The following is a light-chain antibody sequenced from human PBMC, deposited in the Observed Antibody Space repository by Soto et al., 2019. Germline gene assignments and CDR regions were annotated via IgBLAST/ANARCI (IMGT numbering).Light chain of an antibody. CDR3: ISYTSSSTLVV. Sequence: QSALTQPASVSGSPGQSITISCTGTSSDVGGYNYVSWYQQHPGKAPKLMIYDVSNRPSGVSNRFSGSKSGNTASLTISGLQAEDEADYYCISYTSSSTLVVFGGGTQVTVL. CDR2: DVS. J-gene: IGLJ2*01. V-gene: IGLV2-14*01. CDR1: SSDVGGYNY.